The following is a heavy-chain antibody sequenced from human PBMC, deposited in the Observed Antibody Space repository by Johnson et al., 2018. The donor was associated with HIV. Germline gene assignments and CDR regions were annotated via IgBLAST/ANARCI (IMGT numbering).Heavy chain of an antibody. CDR3: VRERQSGTMQLWLRVYDAFDI. CDR1: GFTFRNYG. CDR2: INWNGGST. J-gene: IGHJ3*02. Sequence: VQLVESGGDLVQPGGSLRLSCAASGFTFRNYGMAWVRQAPGKGLEWVSGINWNGGSTGYADSVKGRFTISRDNSKNTLYLQMNSLRAEDTAAFYCVRERQSGTMQLWLRVYDAFDIWGQGTMVTVSS. D-gene: IGHD5-18*01. V-gene: IGHV3-20*04.